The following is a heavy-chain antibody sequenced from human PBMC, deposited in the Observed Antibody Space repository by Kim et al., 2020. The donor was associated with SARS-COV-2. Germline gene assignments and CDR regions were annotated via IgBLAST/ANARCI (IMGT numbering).Heavy chain of an antibody. CDR2: GST. CDR3: ARVTVGFDP. V-gene: IGHV4-59*01. J-gene: IGHJ5*02. Sequence: GSTNANPALRSGVTISVDTSKNQFSLKLSSVAAADTAVYYCARVTVGFDPWGQGTLVTVSS.